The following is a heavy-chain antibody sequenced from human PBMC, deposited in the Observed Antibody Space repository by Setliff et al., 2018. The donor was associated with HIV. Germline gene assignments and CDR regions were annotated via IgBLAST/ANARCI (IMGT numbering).Heavy chain of an antibody. CDR1: GYTFTGHY. CDR2: FNPNSGGT. CDR3: ARDTGYYDSTVSPPYNWFDP. J-gene: IGHJ5*02. D-gene: IGHD3-22*01. Sequence: ASVKVSCKASGYTFTGHYMHWVRQAPGQGLEWMGRFNPNSGGTNYAQKFQGRVTMTRDTSTSTVYMELSSLRSEDTAVYYCARDTGYYDSTVSPPYNWFDPWGQGTLVTVSS. V-gene: IGHV1-2*06.